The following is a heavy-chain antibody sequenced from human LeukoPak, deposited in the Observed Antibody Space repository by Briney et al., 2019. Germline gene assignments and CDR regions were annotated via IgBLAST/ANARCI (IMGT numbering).Heavy chain of an antibody. CDR2: ISGSGGST. CDR1: GFTFRSYA. CDR3: AKAVVVVGIDY. Sequence: GVSLRLSCAASGFTFRSYAMSWVRQAQGKGLEWVSAISGSGGSTYYADSVKGRFTISRDNSKNTLYLQMNSLRAEDTAVYYCAKAVVVVGIDYWGQGTLVTVSS. J-gene: IGHJ4*02. V-gene: IGHV3-23*01. D-gene: IGHD3-22*01.